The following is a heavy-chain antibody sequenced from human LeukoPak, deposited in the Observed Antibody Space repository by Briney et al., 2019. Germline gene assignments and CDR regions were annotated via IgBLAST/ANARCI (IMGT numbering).Heavy chain of an antibody. D-gene: IGHD2-15*01. CDR3: ATFGVQCCRGGSCYSADAFDI. CDR1: GHSISSSTYY. Sequence: WETLSLTCSVSGHSISSSTYYWGWIRQPPGKGLEWIVRSYYHGSSYHNTSLKNRVTISVGTSAKQSSLKLSSVTEANSAVYDCATFGVQCCRGGSCYSADAFDIWGQGTMVTVSS. V-gene: IGHV4-39*07. J-gene: IGHJ3*02. CDR2: SYYHGSS.